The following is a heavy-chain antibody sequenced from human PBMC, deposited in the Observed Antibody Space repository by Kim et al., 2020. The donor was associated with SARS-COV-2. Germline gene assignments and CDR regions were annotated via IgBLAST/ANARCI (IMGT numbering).Heavy chain of an antibody. Sequence: GGSLRLSCAASGFTFSSYWMSWVRQAPGKGLEWVANIKQDGSEKYYTISRDNAKNSLYLQMNSLRAEDTAVYYCARDIIRGYSSSWSWNYYYYGMDVWG. CDR2: IKQDGSEK. CDR3: ARDIIRGYSSSWSWNYYYYGMDV. D-gene: IGHD6-13*01. J-gene: IGHJ6*02. CDR1: GFTFSSYW. V-gene: IGHV3-7*03.